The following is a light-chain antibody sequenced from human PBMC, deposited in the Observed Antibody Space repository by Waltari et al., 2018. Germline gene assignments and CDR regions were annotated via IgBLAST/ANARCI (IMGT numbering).Light chain of an antibody. CDR3: QQSYSSPYT. V-gene: IGKV1-39*01. J-gene: IGKJ2*01. CDR1: QSISSY. Sequence: DIQMTQSPSSLSASVGDRVVITCRASQSISSYLNWYQQETGKAPKPLIYKAANLQSGVPSRFSGSGSGTDFTLTIISLQPEDFATYYCQQSYSSPYTFGQGTKVEIK. CDR2: KAA.